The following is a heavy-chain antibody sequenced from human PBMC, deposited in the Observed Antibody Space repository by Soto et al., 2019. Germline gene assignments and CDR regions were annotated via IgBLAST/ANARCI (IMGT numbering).Heavy chain of an antibody. Sequence: VQLVQSGAEVKKPGASVKISCKVSGYTFTDYYMHWVQQAPGKGLEWMGLVDLEDGETMYAEKFQGRVTITADTSTDTAYMDLSSLISEDTAVYYCASSGSYNQPYKLNYWGQGTLVTVSS. J-gene: IGHJ4*02. V-gene: IGHV1-69-2*01. CDR1: GYTFTDYY. D-gene: IGHD1-26*01. CDR2: VDLEDGET. CDR3: ASSGSYNQPYKLNY.